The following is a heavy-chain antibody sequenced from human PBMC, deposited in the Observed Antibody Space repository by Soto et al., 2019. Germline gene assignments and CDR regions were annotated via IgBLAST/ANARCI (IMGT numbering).Heavy chain of an antibody. J-gene: IGHJ3*02. V-gene: IGHV1-69*01. Sequence: QVQLVQSGAEVKKPGSSVKVSCKASGGSFSTYGISWVRQDPGQGLEWMGGFLPVFTTAKYAQKFQGRVSITADESTYTAYMELSSLRSEDTAVYFCARDGVDVSRTTVRHGALDIWGQGTVVTVSS. CDR2: FLPVFTTA. D-gene: IGHD4-17*01. CDR1: GGSFSTYG. CDR3: ARDGVDVSRTTVRHGALDI.